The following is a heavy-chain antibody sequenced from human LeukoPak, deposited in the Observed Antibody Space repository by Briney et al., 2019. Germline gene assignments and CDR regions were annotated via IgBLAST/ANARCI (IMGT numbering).Heavy chain of an antibody. CDR1: GFTFGKYW. J-gene: IGHJ4*02. D-gene: IGHD3-3*01. CDR3: ARDQYDTWSRRGNFDS. V-gene: IGHV3-7*03. CDR2: IKLDGSEK. Sequence: GGSLRLSCVASGFTFGKYWMSWVRQAPGKGLEWGANIKLDGSEKNYADSVKGRFTISRDNTKNSLYLQMNSLRVEDTAVFYCARDQYDTWSRRGNFDSWGQGTLVIVSS.